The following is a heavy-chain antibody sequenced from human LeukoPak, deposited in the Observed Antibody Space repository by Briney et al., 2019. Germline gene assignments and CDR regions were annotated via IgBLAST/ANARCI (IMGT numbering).Heavy chain of an antibody. D-gene: IGHD3-10*01. V-gene: IGHV1-2*06. CDR1: GYTFTGYY. J-gene: IGHJ6*02. Sequence: ASVKVSCKASGYTFTGYYMHWVRQAPGQGLEWMGRINPNSGGTNYAQKFQGRVTMTRGTSISTAYMELSRLRSDDTAVYYCARDHQLLWFGELYHGMDVWGQGTTVTVSS. CDR2: INPNSGGT. CDR3: ARDHQLLWFGELYHGMDV.